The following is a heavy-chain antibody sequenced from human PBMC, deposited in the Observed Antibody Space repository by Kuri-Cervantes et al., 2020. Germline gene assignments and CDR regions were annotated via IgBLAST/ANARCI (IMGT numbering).Heavy chain of an antibody. CDR1: GFTFSNSD. CDR2: IWYDGSNK. D-gene: IGHD6-13*01. CDR3: AKLAAAGMGIFDY. V-gene: IGHV3-30*02. Sequence: GESLKISCAASGFTFSNSDMNWVRQAPGKGLEWVAVIWYDGSNKYYADSVKGRFTISRDNSKNTLYLQMNSLRAEDTAVYYCAKLAAAGMGIFDYWGQGTLVTVSS. J-gene: IGHJ4*02.